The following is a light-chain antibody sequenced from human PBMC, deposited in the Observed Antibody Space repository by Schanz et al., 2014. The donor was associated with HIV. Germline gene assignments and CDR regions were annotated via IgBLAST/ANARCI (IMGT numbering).Light chain of an antibody. CDR3: QVWESSTDMV. Sequence: SYELTQPPSVSVAPGETARIPCGGNNLGSKSVHWFQQKPGQAPVLVIFYDSDRPSGIPDRFSGSNSGQTATLTISSVEAGDEAGYYCQVWESSTDMVFGGGTKLTVL. J-gene: IGLJ2*01. CDR1: NLGSKS. CDR2: YDS. V-gene: IGLV3-21*01.